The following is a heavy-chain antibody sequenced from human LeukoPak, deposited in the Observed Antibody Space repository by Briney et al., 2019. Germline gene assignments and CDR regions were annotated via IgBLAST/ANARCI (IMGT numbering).Heavy chain of an antibody. CDR1: GYTFTSYD. V-gene: IGHV1-8*01. J-gene: IGHJ4*02. CDR2: MNPNSGST. D-gene: IGHD2-15*01. CDR3: ARVVPGPASFDY. Sequence: GASVKVSCKASGYTFTSYDINWVRQATGQGLEWMGWMNPNSGSTGYAQKFQGRVTMTRNTSISTAYMELSSLRSEDTAVYYCARVVPGPASFDYWGQGTLVTVSS.